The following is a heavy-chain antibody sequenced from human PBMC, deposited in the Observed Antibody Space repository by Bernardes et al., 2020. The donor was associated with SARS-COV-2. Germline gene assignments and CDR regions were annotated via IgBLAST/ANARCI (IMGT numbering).Heavy chain of an antibody. J-gene: IGHJ3*01. CDR1: GFTFEDYT. D-gene: IGHD3-3*01. CDR2: VSWDGSTS. V-gene: IGHV3-43*01. CDR3: ATERQSLTVFGVGHDAFDF. Sequence: GGSLRLSCAASGFTFEDYTMHWVRQVPGKGLEWVSLVSWDGSTSNYADSVKGRFIISRDSSRNTVHLQMASLRKEDTALYYCATERQSLTVFGVGHDAFDFWGKGKMVTVSS.